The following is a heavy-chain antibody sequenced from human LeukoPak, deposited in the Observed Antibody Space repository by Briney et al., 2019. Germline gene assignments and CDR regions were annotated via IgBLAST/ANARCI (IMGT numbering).Heavy chain of an antibody. D-gene: IGHD2-2*01. CDR2: INHSGST. Sequence: SETLSLTCAVYGGSFSGYYWSWIRQPPGKGLEWIGEINHSGSTNYNPSLKSRVTISVGTSKNQFSLKLSSVTAADTAVYYCARGYCSSTSCYYIDYWGQGTLVTVSS. CDR3: ARGYCSSTSCYYIDY. CDR1: GGSFSGYY. J-gene: IGHJ4*02. V-gene: IGHV4-34*01.